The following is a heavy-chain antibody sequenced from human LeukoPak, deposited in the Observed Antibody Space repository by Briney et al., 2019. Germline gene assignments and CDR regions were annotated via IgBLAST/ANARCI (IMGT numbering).Heavy chain of an antibody. CDR1: GFTFSSYE. J-gene: IGHJ4*02. CDR3: ARGGSLGY. Sequence: GGSLSLSCAASGFTFSSYEMNWVRQAPGRGLEWVSKISSSGSAIYYADSVKGRFTISRDNAKSTLYLQMNSLRAEDTAVYYCARGGSLGYWGQGTLVTVSS. V-gene: IGHV3-48*03. D-gene: IGHD6-19*01. CDR2: ISSSGSAI.